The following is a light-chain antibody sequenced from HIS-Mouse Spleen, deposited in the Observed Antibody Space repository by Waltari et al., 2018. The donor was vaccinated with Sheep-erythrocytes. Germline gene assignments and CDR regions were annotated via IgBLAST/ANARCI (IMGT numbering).Light chain of an antibody. CDR1: SSDVGGYNY. CDR3: SSYAGSNNWV. CDR2: EVS. J-gene: IGLJ3*02. V-gene: IGLV2-8*01. Sequence: LTQPPSASGSPGQSVTISCTGTSSDVGGYNYVSGYQQPPGKAPKLMIYEVSKRPSGVPDRFSGSKSGNTASLTVSGLQAEDEADYYCSSYAGSNNWVFGGGTKLTVL.